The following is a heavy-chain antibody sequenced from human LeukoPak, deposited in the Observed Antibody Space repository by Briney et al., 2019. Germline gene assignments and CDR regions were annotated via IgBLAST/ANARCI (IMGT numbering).Heavy chain of an antibody. J-gene: IGHJ4*02. Sequence: KPSETLSLTCTVSSGSITSSNYYWGGIRQPPGKGLEWIGSIYYSGSTYYNPSLKSRVTISVDTSKNQFSLKLSSVTAADTAVYYCARNFWAYDILTGYYKYYFDYWGQGTLVTVSS. CDR2: IYYSGST. CDR1: SGSITSSNYY. D-gene: IGHD3-9*01. CDR3: ARNFWAYDILTGYYKYYFDY. V-gene: IGHV4-39*01.